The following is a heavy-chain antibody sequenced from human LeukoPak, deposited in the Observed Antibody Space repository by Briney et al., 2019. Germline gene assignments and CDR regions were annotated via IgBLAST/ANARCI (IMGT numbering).Heavy chain of an antibody. J-gene: IGHJ1*01. V-gene: IGHV3-33*01. CDR2: IWYDGSNK. CDR1: GFTFSSYG. Sequence: GGSLRLSCAASGFTFSSYGMHWVRQAPGKGLEWVADIWYDGSNKYYADSVKGRFTISRDNSKNTLYLQMNSLRAEDTAVYYCARDRQQLAAEYFQHWGQGTLVTVSS. CDR3: ARDRQQLAAEYFQH. D-gene: IGHD6-13*01.